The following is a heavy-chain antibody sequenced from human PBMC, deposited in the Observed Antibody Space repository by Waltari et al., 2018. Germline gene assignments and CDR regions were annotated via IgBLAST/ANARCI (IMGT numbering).Heavy chain of an antibody. CDR1: GGSFSGYY. CDR2: INHSGST. J-gene: IGHJ4*02. V-gene: IGHV4-34*01. Sequence: QVQLQQWGAGLLKPSETLSLTCAVYGGSFSGYYWSWIRQHPGKGLEWIGEINHSGSTNYHPSLKSRVTISVDTSKNQFSLKLSSVTAADTAVYYCARGRGYSYGPRRAFDYWGQGTLVTVSS. CDR3: ARGRGYSYGPRRAFDY. D-gene: IGHD5-18*01.